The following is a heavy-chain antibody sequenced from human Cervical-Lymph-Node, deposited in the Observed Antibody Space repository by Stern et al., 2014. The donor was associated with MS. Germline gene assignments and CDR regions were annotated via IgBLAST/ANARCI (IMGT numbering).Heavy chain of an antibody. CDR2: IDWDDDK. J-gene: IGHJ4*02. CDR3: ARGRGYSYGWYYFDY. CDR1: GFSLSASGMS. V-gene: IGHV2-70*01. Sequence: QVTLRESGPALVKPTQTLTLTCTFSGFSLSASGMSVSWIRQPPGKALEWLALIDWDDDKFYTTSLKTRLTVSKDTSKNQVVLTMTNMDPVDTDNYYCARGRGYSYGWYYFDYWGQGTLITVSS. D-gene: IGHD5-18*01.